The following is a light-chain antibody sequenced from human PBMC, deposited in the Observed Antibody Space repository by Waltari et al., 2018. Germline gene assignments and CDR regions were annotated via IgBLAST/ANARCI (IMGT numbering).Light chain of an antibody. CDR3: QQSYSTPRT. CDR1: QSLSSY. J-gene: IGKJ4*01. V-gene: IGKV1-39*01. CDR2: AAT. Sequence: DIQMTQSPSSLSASVGDRVTITCRASQSLSSYLNWYQQKPGKAPKLLIYAATSLQSGVPSRFSGSGSGTDFTLTISSLQPEDFATYYCQQSYSTPRTFGGGTK.